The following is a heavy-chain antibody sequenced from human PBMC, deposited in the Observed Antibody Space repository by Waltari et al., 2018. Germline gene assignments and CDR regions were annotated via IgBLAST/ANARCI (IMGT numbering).Heavy chain of an antibody. D-gene: IGHD1-26*01. CDR2: IYYSGST. J-gene: IGHJ3*02. Sequence: GPGLVKPSETLSLTCTVSGGSISSYYWSWIRQPPGKGLEWIGYIYYSGSTNYNPSLKSRVTISVDTSKNQFSLKLSSVTAADTAVYYCAKSGSRSGDAFDIWGQGTMVTVSS. V-gene: IGHV4-59*01. CDR1: GGSISSYY. CDR3: AKSGSRSGDAFDI.